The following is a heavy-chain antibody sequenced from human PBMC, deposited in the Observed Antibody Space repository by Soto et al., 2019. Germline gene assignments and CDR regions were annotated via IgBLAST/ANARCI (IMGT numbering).Heavy chain of an antibody. J-gene: IGHJ6*02. V-gene: IGHV4-59*11. CDR2: IYYSGSKHDSGST. CDR3: ARGYSNYLPSIPYYYYAMDV. Sequence: QVQLQESGPGLVKPSETLSLTCSVSSDSIRNHYWSWIRQPPGKGLEWIGYIYYSGSKHDSGSTNYNPSLKSRVTISGDTSKNQFSLKLSSVTAADTAVYYCARGYSNYLPSIPYYYYAMDVWGQGTTVTVSS. D-gene: IGHD4-4*01. CDR1: SDSIRNHY.